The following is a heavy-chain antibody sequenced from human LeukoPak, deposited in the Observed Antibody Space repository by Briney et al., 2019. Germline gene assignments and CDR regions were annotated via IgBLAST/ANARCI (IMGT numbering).Heavy chain of an antibody. Sequence: PSETLSLTCTVSGGSISSSDYYWTWIRQPAGKGLEWIGRIYTTGSPNYSPSLKSRVTISVDTSTNQFSLKLTSVTAADTAVYYCARDRGITTARGVPSWFDPWGQGTLVTASS. J-gene: IGHJ5*02. D-gene: IGHD3-10*01. V-gene: IGHV4-61*02. CDR1: GGSISSSDYY. CDR3: ARDRGITTARGVPSWFDP. CDR2: IYTTGSP.